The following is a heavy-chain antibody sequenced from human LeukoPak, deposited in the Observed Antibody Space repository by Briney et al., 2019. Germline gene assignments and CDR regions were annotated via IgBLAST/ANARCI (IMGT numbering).Heavy chain of an antibody. CDR1: GGTFSSYT. Sequence: SVKVSCKASGGTFSSYTISWVRQAPGQGLEWMGGIIPIFGTTNYAQKFQGRVTITADESTSTAYMELISLRSEDTAVYYCARLRSPTVTNDYWGQGTLVTVSS. CDR2: IIPIFGTT. CDR3: ARLRSPTVTNDY. V-gene: IGHV1-69*13. D-gene: IGHD4-17*01. J-gene: IGHJ4*02.